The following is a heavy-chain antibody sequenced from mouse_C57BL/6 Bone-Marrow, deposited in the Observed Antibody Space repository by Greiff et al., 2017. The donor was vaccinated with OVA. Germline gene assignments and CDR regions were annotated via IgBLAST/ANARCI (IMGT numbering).Heavy chain of an antibody. CDR3: ARPYYSNYEWFAY. D-gene: IGHD2-5*01. CDR2: LDPSDSYT. Sequence: QVQLQQPGAELVMPGASVKLSCKASGYTFTSYWMHWVKQRPGQGLEWIGELDPSDSYTNYNQKFKGKSTLTVDKSSSTAYMQLSSLTSEDSAVDYGARPYYSNYEWFAYWGQGTLVTVSA. CDR1: GYTFTSYW. J-gene: IGHJ3*01. V-gene: IGHV1-69*01.